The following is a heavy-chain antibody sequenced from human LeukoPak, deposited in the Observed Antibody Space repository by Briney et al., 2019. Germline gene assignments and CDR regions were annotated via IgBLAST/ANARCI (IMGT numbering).Heavy chain of an antibody. CDR2: IYHSGST. J-gene: IGHJ3*02. CDR1: GGSISSSNW. V-gene: IGHV4-4*02. Sequence: SETLSLTCAVSGGSISSSNWWSWVHQPPGKGLEWIGEIYHSGSTNYNPSLESRVTISVDTSKNQFSLKLSSVTAADTAVYYCASSSWYYAFDIWGQGTMVTVSS. CDR3: ASSSWYYAFDI. D-gene: IGHD6-13*01.